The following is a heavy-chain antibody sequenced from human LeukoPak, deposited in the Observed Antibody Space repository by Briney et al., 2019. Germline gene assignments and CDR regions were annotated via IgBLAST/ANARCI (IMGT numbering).Heavy chain of an antibody. Sequence: SETLSLTCTVSGGSISSDDYYWSWLRQPPGKGLEWIGHITDSGSTDYSPSLRSRVTMSVDTSKNQFSLKLNSVTAAETAMYFCARGGVGGYDYFDSWGQGALVAVSS. V-gene: IGHV4-30-4*01. J-gene: IGHJ4*02. CDR2: ITDSGST. D-gene: IGHD5-12*01. CDR1: GGSISSDDYY. CDR3: ARGGVGGYDYFDS.